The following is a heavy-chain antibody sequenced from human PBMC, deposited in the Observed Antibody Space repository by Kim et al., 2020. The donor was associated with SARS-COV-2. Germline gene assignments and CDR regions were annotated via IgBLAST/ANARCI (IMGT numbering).Heavy chain of an antibody. V-gene: IGHV3-30*02. Sequence: ADPVKGRLTLSRDNSKNTLYLQMNSLRAEDTAVYYCAKPYCGGDCSGFDPWGQGTLVTVSS. D-gene: IGHD2-21*02. CDR3: AKPYCGGDCSGFDP. J-gene: IGHJ5*02.